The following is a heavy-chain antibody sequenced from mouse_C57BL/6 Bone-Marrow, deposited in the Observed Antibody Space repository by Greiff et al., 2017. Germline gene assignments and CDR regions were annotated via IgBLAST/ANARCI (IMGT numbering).Heavy chain of an antibody. Sequence: QVQLQQSGPELVKPGASVKISCKASGYTFTDYYINWVKQRPGQGLEWIGWIYPGSGNTKYNEKFKGKATLTVDTSSSTAYMQLSRLTSEDSAVYFCARRRDYYGSSYVNYFDYWGQGTTLTVSS. CDR3: ARRRDYYGSSYVNYFDY. CDR1: GYTFTDYY. CDR2: IYPGSGNT. J-gene: IGHJ2*01. V-gene: IGHV1-84*01. D-gene: IGHD1-1*01.